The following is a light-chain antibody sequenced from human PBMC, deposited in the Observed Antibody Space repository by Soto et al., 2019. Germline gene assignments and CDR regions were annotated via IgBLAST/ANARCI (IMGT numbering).Light chain of an antibody. Sequence: QSVLTQPASVSGAPGQRVTISCTGSSSNIGAGYDVHWYQQLPGTAPKLLIYGNSNRPSGVPDRFSGSKSGTSASLAITGLQAEDEADYSCHSYDSSLSISGVFGGGTKVTVL. CDR1: SSNIGAGYD. CDR3: HSYDSSLSISGV. CDR2: GNS. J-gene: IGLJ2*01. V-gene: IGLV1-40*01.